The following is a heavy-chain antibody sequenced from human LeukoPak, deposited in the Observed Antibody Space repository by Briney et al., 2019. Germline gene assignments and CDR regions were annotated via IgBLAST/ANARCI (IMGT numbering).Heavy chain of an antibody. CDR1: GFTVSSNY. D-gene: IGHD4-17*01. Sequence: GGSLRLSCAASGFTVSSNYMSWVRQAPGKGLEWVSVIYSGGSTYYADSVKGRFTISRDNSKNTLYLQLSSLRAEDTAVYYCAKEYSYGDSYFDYWGQGTLVTVSS. V-gene: IGHV3-66*02. CDR2: IYSGGST. CDR3: AKEYSYGDSYFDY. J-gene: IGHJ4*02.